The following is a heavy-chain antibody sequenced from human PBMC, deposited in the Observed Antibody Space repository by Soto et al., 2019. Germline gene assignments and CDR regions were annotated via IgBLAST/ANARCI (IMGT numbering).Heavy chain of an antibody. Sequence: QVQLVQSGAEVKKPGASVKVSCKTSGYTFTSYDINWVRQATGHGLEWMGWMNPNSGNTGYAQNLQGRVTMTRNTSISTAYMELSGLRSDDTAVYYCARGRSTSWVSDYWGQGTLVTVSS. V-gene: IGHV1-8*01. J-gene: IGHJ4*02. CDR2: MNPNSGNT. CDR1: GYTFTSYD. CDR3: ARGRSTSWVSDY. D-gene: IGHD6-13*01.